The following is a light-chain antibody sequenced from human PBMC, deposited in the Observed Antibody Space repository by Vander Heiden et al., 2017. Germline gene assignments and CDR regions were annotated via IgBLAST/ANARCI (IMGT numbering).Light chain of an antibody. CDR1: QSINSW. Sequence: DIQMTQSPSTLSASVGDRVTIPCRASQSINSWLAWYQQKPGQAPKLLIYKASSLEGGVPSRFSGSGSGTEFTLTISSLQPDDFATYYCQQYNNWYTFGQGTSLEIK. CDR3: QQYNNWYT. CDR2: KAS. V-gene: IGKV1-5*03. J-gene: IGKJ2*01.